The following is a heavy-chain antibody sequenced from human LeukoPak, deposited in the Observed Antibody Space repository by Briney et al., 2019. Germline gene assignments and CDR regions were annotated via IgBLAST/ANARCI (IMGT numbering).Heavy chain of an antibody. CDR1: GFAFNSYA. D-gene: IGHD6-13*01. CDR3: AKAIGQEVPAGSRWYDP. V-gene: IGHV3-23*01. J-gene: IGHJ5*02. CDR2: ISYAGGAT. Sequence: LRLSCAASGFAFNSYAMAWVRQAPGKGLEWVSTISYAGGATYYADSVKGRFTISKDSSTQTLSLQMNNLRAEDTAVYYCAKAIGQEVPAGSRWYDPWGQGTLVTVSS.